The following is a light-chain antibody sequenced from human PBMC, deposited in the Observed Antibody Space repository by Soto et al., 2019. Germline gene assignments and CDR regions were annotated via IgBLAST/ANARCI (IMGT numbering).Light chain of an antibody. CDR2: NNL. V-gene: IGLV1-40*01. Sequence: QSVLTQPPSVSGAPGQRVTISCTGSSSNFGAGYEVHWYKQVPGAAPTLVIFNNLNRPSGVPERFSGSKSGTSASLVISGLQAEDEADYYCCSYAGSFTSVFGTGTKVTVL. CDR1: SSNFGAGYE. J-gene: IGLJ1*01. CDR3: CSYAGSFTSV.